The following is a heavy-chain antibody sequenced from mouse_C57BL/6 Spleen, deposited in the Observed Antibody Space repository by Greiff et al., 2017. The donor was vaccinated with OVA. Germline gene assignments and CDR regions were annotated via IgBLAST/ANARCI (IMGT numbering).Heavy chain of an antibody. CDR2: ISSGGSYT. Sequence: EVQLQQSGGDLVKPGGSLKLSCAASGFTFSSYGMSWVRQTPDKRLEWVATISSGGSYTYYPDSVKGRFTISRDNAKNTLYLQMSSLKSEDTAMYYCARRKLGLFDYWGQGTTLTVSS. CDR3: ARRKLGLFDY. V-gene: IGHV5-6*01. CDR1: GFTFSSYG. D-gene: IGHD4-1*01. J-gene: IGHJ2*01.